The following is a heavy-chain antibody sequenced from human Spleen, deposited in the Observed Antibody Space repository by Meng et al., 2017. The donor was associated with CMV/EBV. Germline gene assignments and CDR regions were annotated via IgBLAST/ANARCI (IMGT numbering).Heavy chain of an antibody. V-gene: IGHV3-30*04. D-gene: IGHD3-3*01. CDR1: GFTFSDYA. CDR2: ISDDGSHK. Sequence: GESLKISCAASGFTFSDYAVHWVRQAPGKGLEWVTVISDDGSHKHYADSVKGRFTISRDNSKSTLYLEMNSLRPEDTAVYYCARDGMAVEERFLEWLPYYYYGLDVWGQGTTVTVSS. J-gene: IGHJ6*02. CDR3: ARDGMAVEERFLEWLPYYYYGLDV.